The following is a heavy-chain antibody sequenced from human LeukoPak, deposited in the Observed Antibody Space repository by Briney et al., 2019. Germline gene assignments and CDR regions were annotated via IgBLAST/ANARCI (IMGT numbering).Heavy chain of an antibody. CDR1: AVTVISNY. CDR2: IYSGGST. J-gene: IGHJ4*02. CDR3: AREELGHNWSYFDY. D-gene: IGHD1-20*01. Sequence: GGSLRLSCAASAVTVISNYMSCVRQAPGKGLEWVSVIYSGGSTYYADSVKGRFTISRDNSKNTLYLQMNSLRAEDTAVYYCAREELGHNWSYFDYSGQGTLVTVSS. V-gene: IGHV3-53*01.